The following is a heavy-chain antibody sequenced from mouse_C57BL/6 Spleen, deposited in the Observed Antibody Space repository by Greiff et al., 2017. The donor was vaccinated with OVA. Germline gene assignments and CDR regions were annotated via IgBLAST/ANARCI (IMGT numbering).Heavy chain of an antibody. CDR1: GYSITSGYY. Sequence: EVKLMESGPGLVKPSQSLSLTCSVTGYSITSGYYWYWIRQFPGNKLEWMGYISYDGSNNYNPSLKNRISITRDTSKNQFILKLNSVTTKDTATYYCARARSSTAQAPFAYWGQGTLVTVSA. V-gene: IGHV3-6*01. CDR2: ISYDGSN. CDR3: ARARSSTAQAPFAY. D-gene: IGHD3-2*02. J-gene: IGHJ3*01.